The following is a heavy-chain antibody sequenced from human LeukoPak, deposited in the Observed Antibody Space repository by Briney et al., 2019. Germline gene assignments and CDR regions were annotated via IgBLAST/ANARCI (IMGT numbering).Heavy chain of an antibody. V-gene: IGHV4-4*07. D-gene: IGHD6-13*01. CDR3: ARLGPSSSWYYYYYGMDV. CDR2: IYTSGST. J-gene: IGHJ6*02. CDR1: GGSISSYY. Sequence: PSETLSLTCTVSGGSISSYYWSWIRQPAGKGLEWIGRIYTSGSTNYNPSLKSRVTMSVDTSKNQFSLQLSSVTAADTAVYYCARLGPSSSWYYYYYGMDVWGQGTTVTVSS.